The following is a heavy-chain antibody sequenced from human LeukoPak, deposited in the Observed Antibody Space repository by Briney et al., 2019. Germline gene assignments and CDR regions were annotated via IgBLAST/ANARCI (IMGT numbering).Heavy chain of an antibody. Sequence: GGSLRLSCVASGFTFSSYSMNWVRQAPGKGLEWVSYIFVSSSPTYYADSVKGRFIISRDSATKSLYLQMNSLRAEDTAVYYCARVRGAGLPYYYMDAWGKGTTVTVSS. CDR3: ARVRGAGLPYYYMDA. J-gene: IGHJ6*03. CDR1: GFTFSSYS. V-gene: IGHV3-48*01. CDR2: IFVSSSPT. D-gene: IGHD1-26*01.